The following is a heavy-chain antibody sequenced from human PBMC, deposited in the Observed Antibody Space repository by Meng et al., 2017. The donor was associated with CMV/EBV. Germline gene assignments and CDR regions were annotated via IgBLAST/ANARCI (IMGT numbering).Heavy chain of an antibody. Sequence: GSLRLSSTVSGGSISSYYWSWIRQPPGKGLEWIGYIYYSGSTNYNPSLKSRVTISVDTSKNQFSLKLSSVTAADTAVYYCARVGYDFWSGYYSYYFDYWGQGTLVTVSS. CDR3: ARVGYDFWSGYYSYYFDY. CDR2: IYYSGST. V-gene: IGHV4-59*01. J-gene: IGHJ4*02. CDR1: GGSISSYY. D-gene: IGHD3-3*01.